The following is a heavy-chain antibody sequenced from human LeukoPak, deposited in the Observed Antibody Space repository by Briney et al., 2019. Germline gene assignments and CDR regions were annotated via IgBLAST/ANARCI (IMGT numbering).Heavy chain of an antibody. CDR2: IYYSGST. CDR3: AKNAEREKHFTPKRYKWNSYFDY. Sequence: SEALSLTCTVSGGSISSGSYYWGWIRQPPGKGLEWIGSIYYSGSTYYKPSLKSRVTISLDTSKNQFSLKPSSVTAADTAVYYCAKNAEREKHFTPKRYKWNSYFDYWGQGTLVTVSS. V-gene: IGHV4-39*07. CDR1: GGSISSGSYY. D-gene: IGHD1-7*01. J-gene: IGHJ4*02.